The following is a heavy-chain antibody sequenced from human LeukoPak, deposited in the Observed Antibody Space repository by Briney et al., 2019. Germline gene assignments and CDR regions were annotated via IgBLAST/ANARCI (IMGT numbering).Heavy chain of an antibody. D-gene: IGHD3-3*01. CDR1: GFTFSSYA. V-gene: IGHV3-23*01. CDR2: ISGSGGST. CDR3: ASKGPHYDFWSGYQDY. Sequence: GGSLRLSCAASGFTFSSYAMSWVRQAPGKGLEWVSAISGSGGSTYYADSVKGRFTISRDNSKNTLYLQMNSLRAEDTAVYYCASKGPHYDFWSGYQDYWGQGTLVTVSS. J-gene: IGHJ4*02.